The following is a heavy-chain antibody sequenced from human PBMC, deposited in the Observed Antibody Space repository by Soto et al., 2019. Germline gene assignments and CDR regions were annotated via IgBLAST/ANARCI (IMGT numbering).Heavy chain of an antibody. CDR3: ARDLGSGYDPGDY. CDR1: GDTFTIFA. Sequence: GASVKVSCKASGDTFTIFAISWVRQAPGQGLEWMGGIIPTIGTTNYAQRLQGRITITGDESTGTAYMELSSLKSEDTAVYYCARDLGSGYDPGDYWGQRTLVTVSS. V-gene: IGHV1-69*13. CDR2: IIPTIGTT. D-gene: IGHD5-12*01. J-gene: IGHJ4*02.